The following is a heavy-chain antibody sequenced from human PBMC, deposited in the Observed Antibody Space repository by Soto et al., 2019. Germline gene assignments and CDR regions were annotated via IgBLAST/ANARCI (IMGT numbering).Heavy chain of an antibody. CDR2: IKQDGSEK. J-gene: IGHJ4*02. Sequence: GGSLRLSCAASGFTFSSYWMSWVRQAPGKGLEWEANIKQDGSEKYYVDSVKGRFTISRDNAKNSLYLQMNSLRAEDAAVYYCARADIVVVPHDYWGQGTLVTVSS. D-gene: IGHD2-2*01. CDR3: ARADIVVVPHDY. V-gene: IGHV3-7*03. CDR1: GFTFSSYW.